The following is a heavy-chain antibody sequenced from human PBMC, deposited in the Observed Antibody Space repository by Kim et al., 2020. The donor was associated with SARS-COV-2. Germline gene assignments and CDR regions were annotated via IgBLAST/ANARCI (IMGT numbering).Heavy chain of an antibody. CDR3: AKDIASWTPGH. V-gene: IGHV3-33*06. CDR1: RFSFSSYG. Sequence: RGSLRLSCVASRFSFSSYGMHWVRQAPGKGLEWVAVIWSNGINKNYVDSVKGRFTISRDTYMNTLYLEMNNLTVEDTALYYCAKDIASWTPGHWGQGTLVTVSS. D-gene: IGHD2-2*01. CDR2: IWSNGINK. J-gene: IGHJ4*02.